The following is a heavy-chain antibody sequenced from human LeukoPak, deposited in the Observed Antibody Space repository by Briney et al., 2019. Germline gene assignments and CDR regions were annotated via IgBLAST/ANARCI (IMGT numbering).Heavy chain of an antibody. CDR1: GYTFTGYY. D-gene: IGHD3-9*01. CDR2: INPNSGGT. CDR3: ERVYTADWYFWGY. Sequence: GASVKVSCKASGYTFTGYYLHWLRQAPGQGPEWMGWINPNSGGTNYAQNFQGRVTMTRDTSISTAYMELSRLRSDDTAVYYCERVYTADWYFWGYWGQGTLVTVSS. J-gene: IGHJ4*02. V-gene: IGHV1-2*02.